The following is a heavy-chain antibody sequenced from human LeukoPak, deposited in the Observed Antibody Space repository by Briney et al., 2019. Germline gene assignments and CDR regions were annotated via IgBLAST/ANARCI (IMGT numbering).Heavy chain of an antibody. CDR3: ARGGGIYCSSTSCYTNWFDP. D-gene: IGHD2-2*02. CDR2: IYYSGST. J-gene: IGHJ5*02. V-gene: IGHV4-59*01. Sequence: SETLSLTCTVSGGSISSYYWSWIRQPPGKGLEWIGYIYYSGSTNYNPSLKSRVTTSVDTSKNQFSLKLSSVTAADTAVYYCARGGGIYCSSTSCYTNWFDPWGQGTLVTVSS. CDR1: GGSISSYY.